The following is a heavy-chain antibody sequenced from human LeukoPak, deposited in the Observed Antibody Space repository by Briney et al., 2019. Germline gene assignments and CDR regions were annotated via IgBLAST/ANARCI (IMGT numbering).Heavy chain of an antibody. CDR3: TKRAEFGGFDP. Sequence: PAGGSLRLSCAASGFTFSTSAMSWVRQAPGKGLEWVSSISTTVGNTYYADSVKGRFTISRDNSNNTLYLQMNSLTAEGTAVYYCTKRAEFGGFDPWGQGTLVTVSS. J-gene: IGHJ5*02. V-gene: IGHV3-23*01. CDR1: GFTFSTSA. D-gene: IGHD3-10*01. CDR2: ISTTVGNT.